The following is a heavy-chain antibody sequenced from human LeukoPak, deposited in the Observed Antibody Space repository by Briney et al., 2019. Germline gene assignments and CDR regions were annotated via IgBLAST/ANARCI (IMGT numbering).Heavy chain of an antibody. CDR2: IWYDGSNK. D-gene: IGHD4-17*01. CDR3: ARDDYGDYVWSQPTFDY. CDR1: GFTFSSYG. J-gene: IGHJ4*02. Sequence: PGGSLRLSCAASGFTFSSYGMRWVRQAPGKGLEWVAVIWYDGSNKYYADSVKGRFTISRDNSKNTLYLQMNSLRAEDTAVYYCARDDYGDYVWSQPTFDYWGQGTLVTVSS. V-gene: IGHV3-33*01.